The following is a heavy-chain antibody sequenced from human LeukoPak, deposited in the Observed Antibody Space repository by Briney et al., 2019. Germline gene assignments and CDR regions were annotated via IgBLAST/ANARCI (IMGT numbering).Heavy chain of an antibody. J-gene: IGHJ4*02. CDR1: VYSISSGYY. CDR3: AKLRLGELSN. CDR2: IYHSGIT. Sequence: SETLSLTCTVSVYSISSGYYWGWIRQPPGKGLEWIGSIYHSGITYYNPSLKSRVTISVDTSKNQFSLKLSSVTAADTAVYYCAKLRLGELSNWGQGTLVTVSS. V-gene: IGHV4-38-2*02. D-gene: IGHD3-16*02.